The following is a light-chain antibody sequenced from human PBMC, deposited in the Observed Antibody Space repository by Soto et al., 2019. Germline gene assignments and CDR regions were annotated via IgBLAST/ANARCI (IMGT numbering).Light chain of an antibody. CDR2: GSN. V-gene: IGLV1-40*01. CDR1: SSNIGGGYD. Sequence: QSVVTQPPSVSGAPGQTVTISCTGSSSNIGGGYDVHWYQQFPGTAPKLLISGSNNRPSGVPDRFSGSKSGTSASLTITGRHHEDEANYYCQCFDLRISAVIFGGGTKLTVL. J-gene: IGLJ2*01. CDR3: QCFDLRISAVI.